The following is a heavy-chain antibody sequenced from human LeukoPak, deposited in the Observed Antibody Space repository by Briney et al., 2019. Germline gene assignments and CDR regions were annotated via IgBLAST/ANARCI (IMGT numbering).Heavy chain of an antibody. J-gene: IGHJ6*02. V-gene: IGHV3-74*01. CDR1: GFTFSNYW. CDR2: IISDGSIT. Sequence: GSLRLSCAASGFTFSNYWMHWVRQAPGKGLLWVSRIISDGSITSYADSVKGRFTISRDNAKNTLYLQMNSLRAEDTAVYYCARVSYGMEVWGQGTTVTVSS. CDR3: ARVSYGMEV.